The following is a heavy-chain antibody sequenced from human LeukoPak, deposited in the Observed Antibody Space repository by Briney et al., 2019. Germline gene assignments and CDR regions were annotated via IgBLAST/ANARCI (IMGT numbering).Heavy chain of an antibody. V-gene: IGHV4-59*08. CDR3: ARSIGYGMDV. Sequence: SETLSLTCTVSGGSISSYYWSWIRRPPGKGLEWIGYIYYSGSTNYNPSLKSRVTISVDTSKNQFSLKLSSVTAADTAVYYCARSIGYGMDVWGQGTTVTVSS. CDR1: GGSISSYY. CDR2: IYYSGST. J-gene: IGHJ6*02.